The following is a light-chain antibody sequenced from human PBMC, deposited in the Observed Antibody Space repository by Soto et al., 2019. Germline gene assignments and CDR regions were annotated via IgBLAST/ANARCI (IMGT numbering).Light chain of an antibody. CDR2: FGS. J-gene: IGKJ4*01. CDR3: MQTLQTPLT. Sequence: DIVMTQSPFSLPVTPGEPASISCRSSRSLYSGGYTYLDWYLQKPGQPPQLLISFGSNRASGVPDRFSGSGSGTEFTLEINRVEAEDLGVYYCMQTLQTPLTFGGGTKVEI. CDR1: RSLYSGGYTY. V-gene: IGKV2-28*01.